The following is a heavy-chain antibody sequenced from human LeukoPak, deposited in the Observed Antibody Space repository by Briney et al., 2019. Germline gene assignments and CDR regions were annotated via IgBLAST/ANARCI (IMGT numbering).Heavy chain of an antibody. CDR1: GFTFSSYA. CDR2: ISASGGTT. V-gene: IGHV3-23*01. CDR3: AKERMTTTSFGY. J-gene: IGHJ4*02. D-gene: IGHD4-11*01. Sequence: GGSLRLSCAASGFTFSSYAMSWVRQAPGKGLEWVSDISASGGTTHYADSVKGRFTISRDNSKNTLYLQMNSLRAEDTAVYYCAKERMTTTSFGYWGQGTLVTVSS.